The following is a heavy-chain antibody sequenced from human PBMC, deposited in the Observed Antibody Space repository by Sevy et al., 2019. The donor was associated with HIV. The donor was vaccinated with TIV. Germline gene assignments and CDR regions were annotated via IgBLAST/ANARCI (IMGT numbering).Heavy chain of an antibody. V-gene: IGHV4-59*01. CDR2: IYYIGST. CDR1: GGSISAYY. Sequence: SETLSLTCTVSGGSISAYYWSWIRQPPGNGLEYLGYIYYIGSTNYNPSLKSRVTISVDTSKNQFSLKLSSVTAADTAVYYCARAPPVRSGDDSLNWFDPWGQGTLVTVSS. D-gene: IGHD5-12*01. J-gene: IGHJ5*02. CDR3: ARAPPVRSGDDSLNWFDP.